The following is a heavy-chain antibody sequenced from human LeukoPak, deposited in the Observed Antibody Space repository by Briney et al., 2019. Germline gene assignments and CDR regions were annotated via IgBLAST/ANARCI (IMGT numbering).Heavy chain of an antibody. CDR1: GYSISSGYY. V-gene: IGHV4-38-2*01. CDR3: ARVATTTNPPQRPFDY. CDR2: IYYSGGT. Sequence: KPSETLSLTCAVSGYSISSGYYWGWIRQPPGKGLEWIGSIYYSGGTYYNPSLKSRVTISVDTSKNQFSLKLSSVTAADTAVYYCARVATTTNPPQRPFDYWGQGTLVTVSS. D-gene: IGHD5-12*01. J-gene: IGHJ4*02.